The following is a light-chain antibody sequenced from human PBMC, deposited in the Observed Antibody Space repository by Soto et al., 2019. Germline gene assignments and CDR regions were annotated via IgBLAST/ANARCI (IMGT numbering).Light chain of an antibody. Sequence: PGDRVTLSCRASQYINTRLAWYQHRPGQAPRLLIYQTSIRAAGIPARFIASGTGTDFTLTISDVQPEDFAVYYCHQRQSWPRTFGQGTKVDI. CDR3: HQRQSWPRT. CDR1: QYINTR. V-gene: IGKV3-11*01. CDR2: QTS. J-gene: IGKJ1*01.